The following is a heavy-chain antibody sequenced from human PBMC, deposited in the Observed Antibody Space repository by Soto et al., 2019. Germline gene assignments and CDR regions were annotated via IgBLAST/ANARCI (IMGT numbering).Heavy chain of an antibody. V-gene: IGHV4-39*01. Sequence: SETLSRTCTVSGGSVTNSSYYWGWILQSPGKGLEWIGSVYYGGRSYSKSSVKSRVTISVDTSKNRFSLSLNSVTASDTAVYFCVSQRTTVPTQAYFDYWGPGALVTVSS. CDR2: VYYGGRS. CDR3: VSQRTTVPTQAYFDY. D-gene: IGHD4-17*01. CDR1: GGSVTNSSYY. J-gene: IGHJ4*02.